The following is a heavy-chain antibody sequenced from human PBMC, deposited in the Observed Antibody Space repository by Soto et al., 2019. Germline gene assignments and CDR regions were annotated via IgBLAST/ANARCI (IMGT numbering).Heavy chain of an antibody. D-gene: IGHD3-22*01. Sequence: PGGSLRLSCAASGFLFTSHWMTWVRQAPGKGLEWVANIHQDGNERYYADSVKGRFTISRDNTRDTLFLQMNYLSAEDTAVYYCARDGSGLYYDTSGCRAYFFDLWGQGTLVTVSS. CDR1: GFLFTSHW. J-gene: IGHJ4*02. CDR3: ARDGSGLYYDTSGCRAYFFDL. CDR2: IHQDGNER. V-gene: IGHV3-7*01.